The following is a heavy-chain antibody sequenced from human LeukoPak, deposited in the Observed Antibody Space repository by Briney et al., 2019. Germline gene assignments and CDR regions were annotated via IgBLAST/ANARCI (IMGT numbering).Heavy chain of an antibody. CDR3: ARDIGIAVAGSDY. Sequence: GRSLRLSCAASGFTFSSYGMHWVRQAPGKGLEWVAVIWYDGSNKYYAGSVKGRFTISRDNSKNTLYLQMNSLRAEDTAVYYCARDIGIAVAGSDYWGQGTLVTVSS. CDR1: GFTFSSYG. D-gene: IGHD6-19*01. J-gene: IGHJ4*02. CDR2: IWYDGSNK. V-gene: IGHV3-33*01.